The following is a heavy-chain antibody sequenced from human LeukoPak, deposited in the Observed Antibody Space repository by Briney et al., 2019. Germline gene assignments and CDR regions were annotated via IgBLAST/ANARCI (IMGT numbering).Heavy chain of an antibody. CDR2: IYYSGST. CDR3: ARGGFFYDILTGYYLGPIDY. V-gene: IGHV4-39*01. J-gene: IGHJ4*02. D-gene: IGHD3-9*01. Sequence: SETLSLTCTVSGGSISSSSYYWGWIRQPPGQGLEWIGSIYYSGSTYYNPSLKSRVTISVDTSKNQFSLKLSSVTAADTAVYYCARGGFFYDILTGYYLGPIDYWGQGTLVTVSS. CDR1: GGSISSSSYY.